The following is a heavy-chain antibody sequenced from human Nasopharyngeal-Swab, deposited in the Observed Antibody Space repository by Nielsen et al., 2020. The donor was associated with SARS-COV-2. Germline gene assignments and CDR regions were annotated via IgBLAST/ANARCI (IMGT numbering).Heavy chain of an antibody. Sequence: GESLKISCAASGFTVSSSYMSWVRQAPGKGLEWVSYISSSSSTIYYADSVKGRFTISRDNAKNSLYLQMNSLRAEDTAVYYCAKAPYLRGLDVWGQGTTVTVSS. CDR1: GFTVSSSY. V-gene: IGHV3-48*04. CDR2: ISSSSSTI. J-gene: IGHJ6*02. CDR3: AKAPYLRGLDV. D-gene: IGHD2-21*01.